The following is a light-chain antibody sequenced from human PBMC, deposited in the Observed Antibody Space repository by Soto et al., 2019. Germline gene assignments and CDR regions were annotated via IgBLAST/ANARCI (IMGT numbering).Light chain of an antibody. CDR2: DVS. CDR3: CSNAVGSTYV. CDR1: SSDVGVYNY. J-gene: IGLJ1*01. Sequence: QSVLTQPRSVSGSPGQSVTISCTGTSSDVGVYNYVSWYQQYPGKAPKIMIYDVSKRPSGVPDRFSGSKSDNTASLTISGLQAEDEADYYCCSNAVGSTYVFGTGTKVTVL. V-gene: IGLV2-11*01.